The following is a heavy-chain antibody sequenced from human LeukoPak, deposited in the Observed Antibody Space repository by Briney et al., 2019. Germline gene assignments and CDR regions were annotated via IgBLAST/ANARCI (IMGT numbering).Heavy chain of an antibody. J-gene: IGHJ6*02. CDR3: ARGAREEYCSGGSCYLGWIYYYYYGMDV. V-gene: IGHV4-34*01. CDR1: GGSFSGYY. D-gene: IGHD2-15*01. Sequence: PSETLSLTCAVYGGSFSGYYWSWIRQPPGKGLEWIGEINHSGSTNYNPSLKSRVTISVDTSKNQFSLKLSSVTAADTAVYYCARGAREEYCSGGSCYLGWIYYYYYGMDVWGQGTTVTVSS. CDR2: INHSGST.